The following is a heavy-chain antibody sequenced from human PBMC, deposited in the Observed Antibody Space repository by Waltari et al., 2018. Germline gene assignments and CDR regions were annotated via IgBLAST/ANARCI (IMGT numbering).Heavy chain of an antibody. CDR2: ISATGGTT. CDR3: ARKNSSTWPAFDY. D-gene: IGHD6-13*01. V-gene: IGHV3-23*01. CDR1: GFTFNKSV. J-gene: IGHJ4*02. Sequence: VQLLESGGGLVQPGGSLRLSCAVSGFTFNKSVMTWVRQAPGKGLEWVSSISATGGTTYYADSVKGRFTISRDNSKTTVFLQMKSLGAEDTAMYYCARKNSSTWPAFDYWGQGLLVTVSS.